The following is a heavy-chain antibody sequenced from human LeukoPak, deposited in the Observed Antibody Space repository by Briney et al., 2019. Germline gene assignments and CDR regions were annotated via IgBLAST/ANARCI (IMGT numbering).Heavy chain of an antibody. CDR1: GFIFSDHF. CDR2: ISGTTGSTI. V-gene: IGHV3-11*01. Sequence: GGSLRLSCAASGFIFSDHFMTWIRQAPGKGLEWVSYISGTTGSTIYYADSVKGRFTVSRDNAKNLLYLQMDSLRAEDTAVYYCARQETSSYNGAFDIWGQGTMVTVSS. CDR3: ARQETSSYNGAFDI. D-gene: IGHD1-26*01. J-gene: IGHJ3*02.